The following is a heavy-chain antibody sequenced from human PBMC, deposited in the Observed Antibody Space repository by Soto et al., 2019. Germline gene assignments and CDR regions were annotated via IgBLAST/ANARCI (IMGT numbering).Heavy chain of an antibody. CDR3: ARSKYSISSFDY. CDR1: GFSLSTDDVG. V-gene: IGHV2-5*02. Sequence: HTLTCTFSGFSLSTDDVGVGWIRQPPGKALDWLAVIYWDDDKRYSPSLKSRLTITKDTSKNQVLLTMTNMDPVDTATYFCARSKYSISSFDYWGQGALVTVSS. D-gene: IGHD6-6*01. J-gene: IGHJ4*02. CDR2: IYWDDDK.